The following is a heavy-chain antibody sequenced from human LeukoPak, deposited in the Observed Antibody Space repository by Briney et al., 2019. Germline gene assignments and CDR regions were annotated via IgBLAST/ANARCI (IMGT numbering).Heavy chain of an antibody. Sequence: SETLSLTCTVSGGSISSYYWSWIWQPPGKGLEWIGYIYYSGSTNYNPSLKSRVTISVDTSKNQFSLKLSSVTAADTAVYYCARGGYSSGYYCYFNYWGQGTLATVSS. CDR1: GGSISSYY. V-gene: IGHV4-59*08. CDR2: IYYSGST. J-gene: IGHJ4*02. CDR3: ARGGYSSGYYCYFNY. D-gene: IGHD3-22*01.